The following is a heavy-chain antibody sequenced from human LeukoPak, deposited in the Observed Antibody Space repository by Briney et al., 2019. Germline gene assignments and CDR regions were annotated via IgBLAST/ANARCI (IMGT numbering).Heavy chain of an antibody. CDR1: GFTFSSHH. CDR2: IKPDGSEK. CDR3: ARMSSYCDY. J-gene: IGHJ4*02. Sequence: GSLRLSCVASGFTFSSHHMNWVRQTPGKGLESVATIKPDGSEKYYVDSVKGRFTISRDNAKSSLYLQMNSLRAEDTGVYFCARMSSYCDYWGQGTLVTVSS. D-gene: IGHD2-2*01. V-gene: IGHV3-7*01.